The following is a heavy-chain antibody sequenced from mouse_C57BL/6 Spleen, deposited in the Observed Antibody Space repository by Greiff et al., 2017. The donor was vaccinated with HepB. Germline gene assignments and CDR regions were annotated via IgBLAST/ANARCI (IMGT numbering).Heavy chain of an antibody. D-gene: IGHD1-1*01. CDR1: GFTFSSYG. CDR3: ARQGITTVVATDFDV. Sequence: EVNVVESGGDLVKPGGSLKLSCAASGFTFSSYGMSWVRQTPDKRLEWVATISSGGSYTYYPDSVKGRFTISRDNAKNTLYLQMSSLKSEGTAMYYCARQGITTVVATDFDVWGSGTTVTVSS. J-gene: IGHJ1*01. V-gene: IGHV5-6*01. CDR2: ISSGGSYT.